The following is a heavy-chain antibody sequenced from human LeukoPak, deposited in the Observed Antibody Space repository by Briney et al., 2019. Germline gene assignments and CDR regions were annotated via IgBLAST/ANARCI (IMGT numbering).Heavy chain of an antibody. Sequence: SETLSLTCTVSGGSINFYYWSWIRQPPGKRLEWIAYIFTSGSTSYNPSLKSRVTISVDMSKNQFSLKLSSVTAADTAMYYCARHHQQLVTGYDYWGQGTLVTVSS. CDR1: GGSINFYY. J-gene: IGHJ4*02. CDR2: IFTSGST. V-gene: IGHV4-4*09. D-gene: IGHD6-13*01. CDR3: ARHHQQLVTGYDY.